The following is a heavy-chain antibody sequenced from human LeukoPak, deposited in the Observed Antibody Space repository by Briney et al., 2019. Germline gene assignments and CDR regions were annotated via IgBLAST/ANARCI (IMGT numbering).Heavy chain of an antibody. J-gene: IGHJ6*02. V-gene: IGHV3-30*18. CDR3: AKARQLVLGGMDV. CDR1: GFTFSSYG. D-gene: IGHD6-13*01. Sequence: GGSLRLSCAASGFTFSSYGMHWVRQAPGKGLEWVAVISYDGSNKYYADSVKGRFTISRDNSKNTLYLQMNSLRAEDTAVYYCAKARQLVLGGMDVWGQGTTVTVSS. CDR2: ISYDGSNK.